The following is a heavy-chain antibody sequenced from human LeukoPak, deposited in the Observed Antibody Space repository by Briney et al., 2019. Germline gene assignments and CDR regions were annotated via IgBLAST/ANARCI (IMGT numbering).Heavy chain of an antibody. D-gene: IGHD5-18*01. CDR3: ARRRYNYDY. Sequence: SETLSLTCTVSGGSISSHYWSWIRQPPGKGLGWIGYIYYSGNTIYNPSLKSRVTISIDTSKNQFSLKLSSVTAADTAVYYCARRRYNYDYWGQGTLVTVSS. CDR2: IYYSGNT. CDR1: GGSISSHY. V-gene: IGHV4-59*11. J-gene: IGHJ4*02.